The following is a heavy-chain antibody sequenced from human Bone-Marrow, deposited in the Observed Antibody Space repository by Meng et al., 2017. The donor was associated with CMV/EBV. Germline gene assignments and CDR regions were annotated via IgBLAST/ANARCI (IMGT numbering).Heavy chain of an antibody. CDR1: GYTFTNYG. D-gene: IGHD3-3*01. J-gene: IGHJ6*02. CDR2: ISAYNGNT. Sequence: ASVKVSCKASGYTFTNYGISWVRQAPGQGLEWMGWISAYNGNTDYAQKFQGRVSMTTDSSTSTAYMELRSLRSDDTAVYYCARTGRVNFWSGYLKSDDYYYYYGMDVWGQGTTVTVSS. V-gene: IGHV1-18*01. CDR3: ARTGRVNFWSGYLKSDDYYYYYGMDV.